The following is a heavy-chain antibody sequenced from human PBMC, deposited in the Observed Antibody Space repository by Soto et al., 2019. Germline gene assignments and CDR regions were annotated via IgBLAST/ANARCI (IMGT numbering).Heavy chain of an antibody. J-gene: IGHJ5*02. CDR2: TYYRSKWYN. CDR3: ARVLEQQWLEPSWSWFDP. CDR1: GDSVSSNSAA. V-gene: IGHV6-1*01. D-gene: IGHD6-19*01. Sequence: PSQTLSLTCAISGDSVSSNSAAWNWIRQSPSRGLEWLGRTYYRSKWYNDYAVSVKSRITINPDTSKNQFSLQLNSVTPEDTAVYYCARVLEQQWLEPSWSWFDPWGQGTLVTVSS.